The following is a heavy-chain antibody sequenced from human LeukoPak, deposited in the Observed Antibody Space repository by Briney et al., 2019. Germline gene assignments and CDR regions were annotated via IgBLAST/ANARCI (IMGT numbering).Heavy chain of an antibody. D-gene: IGHD2-8*01. J-gene: IGHJ4*02. CDR3: ARERGYCTNGVCYTLFDY. V-gene: IGHV3-30*04. CDR2: ISYDGSNK. CDR1: GFTFSSYA. Sequence: GGSLRLSCAASGFTFSSYAMHWVRQAPGKGLEWVAVISYDGSNKYYADSVKGRFTISRDNSKNTLYLQMNSLRAEDTAVYYCARERGYCTNGVCYTLFDYWGQGTLVTVSS.